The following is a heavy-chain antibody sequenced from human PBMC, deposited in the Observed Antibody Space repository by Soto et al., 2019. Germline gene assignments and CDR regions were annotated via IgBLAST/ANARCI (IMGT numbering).Heavy chain of an antibody. V-gene: IGHV4-39*01. CDR3: ARHIARVVFSKPYWFDP. D-gene: IGHD2-15*01. J-gene: IGHJ5*02. Sequence: QLQLQESGPGLVKPSETLSLTCTVSGGSISSNSYYWGWIRQPPGKGLEWIGSIVYSGSTYYTPSLKSRVIISVDTSKNQFSLKLSSVTAADTAVYYCARHIARVVFSKPYWFDPWGQGTLVTVSS. CDR1: GGSISSNSYY. CDR2: IVYSGST.